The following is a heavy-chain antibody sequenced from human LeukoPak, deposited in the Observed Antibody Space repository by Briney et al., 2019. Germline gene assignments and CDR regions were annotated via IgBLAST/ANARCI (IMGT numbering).Heavy chain of an antibody. CDR2: INHSGST. Sequence: SETLSLTCVVYGGSFSGYYWSWIRQPPGKGLEWIGEINHSGSTNYNPSLKSRVTISVDTSKNQFSLKLSSVAAADTAVYYCARSRRFMSTHWGQGTLVTVSS. CDR1: GGSFSGYY. J-gene: IGHJ4*02. CDR3: ARSRRFMSTH. D-gene: IGHD5/OR15-5a*01. V-gene: IGHV4-34*01.